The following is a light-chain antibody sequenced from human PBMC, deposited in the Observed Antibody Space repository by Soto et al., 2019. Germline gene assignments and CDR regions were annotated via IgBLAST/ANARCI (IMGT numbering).Light chain of an antibody. CDR1: QSVGRNY. CDR2: DAS. V-gene: IGKV3-20*01. Sequence: EIVLTQSPGTLSVSPGERATLSCRASQSVGRNYLAWYQQKPGQAPRLLIYDASSRATGIPDRFSGSGSGKDFTLTISRREPEDFAVYYCQQYDSSPLTFGGGTKVETK. J-gene: IGKJ4*01. CDR3: QQYDSSPLT.